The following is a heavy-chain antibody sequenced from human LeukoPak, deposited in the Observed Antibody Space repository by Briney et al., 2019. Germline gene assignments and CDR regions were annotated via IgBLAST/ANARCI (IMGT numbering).Heavy chain of an antibody. Sequence: GGSLRLSCAASGFTFSSYSMNWVRQAPGKGLEWVSYISSSSSTIYYADSVKGRFAISRDNAKNSLYLQMNSLRDEDTAVYYCARNSRSYYDSSDANFDYWGQGTLVTVSS. CDR3: ARNSRSYYDSSDANFDY. CDR1: GFTFSSYS. J-gene: IGHJ4*02. V-gene: IGHV3-48*02. CDR2: ISSSSSTI. D-gene: IGHD3-22*01.